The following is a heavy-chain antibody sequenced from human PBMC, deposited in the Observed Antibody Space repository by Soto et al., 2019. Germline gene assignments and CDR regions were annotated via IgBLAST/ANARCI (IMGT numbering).Heavy chain of an antibody. D-gene: IGHD3-10*01. Sequence: EVQLVESGGGLVQPGGSLRLSCAASGFTFSSYDMHWVRQATGKGLECVSAIGTAGDTYYPGSVKGRFTITRENAKNSLYLQKNSLRAEDTAVYYCARAQRSARGVTNTGAFDIWGQGTMVTVSS. CDR1: GFTFSSYD. CDR2: IGTAGDT. J-gene: IGHJ3*02. V-gene: IGHV3-13*01. CDR3: ARAQRSARGVTNTGAFDI.